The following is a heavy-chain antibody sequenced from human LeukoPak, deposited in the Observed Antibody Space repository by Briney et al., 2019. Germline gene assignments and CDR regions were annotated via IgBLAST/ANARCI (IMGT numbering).Heavy chain of an antibody. J-gene: IGHJ4*01. CDR1: GFLFSDSA. CDR3: TSPAHDFDLWSGYYSL. V-gene: IGHV3-73*01. CDR2: IRSKAHSGET. D-gene: IGHD3-3*01. Sequence: GGSLRPSCKVSGFLFSDSAIHWVRHAAGKGLEWVGRIRSKAHSGETGYADSVKGRFTISRDDSKDTSYLQMNSLRPEDTALYYCTSPAHDFDLWSGYYSLWGHGTQVTVSS.